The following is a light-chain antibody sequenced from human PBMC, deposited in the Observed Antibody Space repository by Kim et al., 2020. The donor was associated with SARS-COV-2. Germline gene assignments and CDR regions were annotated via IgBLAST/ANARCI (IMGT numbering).Light chain of an antibody. V-gene: IGKV3-11*01. CDR3: QQHSKWPRT. CDR1: QSISNS. CDR2: DAF. J-gene: IGKJ1*01. Sequence: EIVLTQSPATLSLSPGERATLSCRASQSISNSLPWYQQKPGQAPRLLIYDAFNRATGIPARFSGSGSGTDFTLTISSLEPEDFAVYYCQQHSKWPRTFGQGTKVDIK.